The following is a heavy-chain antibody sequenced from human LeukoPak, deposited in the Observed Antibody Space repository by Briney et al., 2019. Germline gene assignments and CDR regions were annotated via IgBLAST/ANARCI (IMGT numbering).Heavy chain of an antibody. J-gene: IGHJ4*02. Sequence: PSETLSLTCTVSGGSISSSSYYWGWIRQPPGKGLEWIGSIYYSGSTYYNPSLKSRVTISVDTSKNQFSLKLSSVTAADTAVYYCARVDSGYIYGDYFFDYWGQGTLVTVSS. CDR2: IYYSGST. D-gene: IGHD5-18*01. CDR1: GGSISSSSYY. CDR3: ARVDSGYIYGDYFFDY. V-gene: IGHV4-39*01.